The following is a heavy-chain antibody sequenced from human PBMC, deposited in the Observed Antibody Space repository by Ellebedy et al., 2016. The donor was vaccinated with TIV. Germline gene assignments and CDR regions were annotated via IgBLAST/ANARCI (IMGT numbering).Heavy chain of an antibody. J-gene: IGHJ3*02. CDR1: GDSVSSNSGA. Sequence: PSETLSLTCVISGDSVSSNSGAWNWIRQYPSRGLEWLGRAYYRSRWYYDYAVSVKSRITISPDTSRNQFSLHLNSVTPEDTAMYYCTGRLAAADTKDAFAIWGQGTMVSVSS. CDR2: AYYRSRWYY. CDR3: TGRLAAADTKDAFAI. V-gene: IGHV6-1*01. D-gene: IGHD6-13*01.